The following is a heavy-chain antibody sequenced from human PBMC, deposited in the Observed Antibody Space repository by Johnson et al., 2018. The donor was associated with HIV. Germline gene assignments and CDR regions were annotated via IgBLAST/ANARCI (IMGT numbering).Heavy chain of an antibody. CDR3: AREGAAAGPTDAFDI. D-gene: IGHD6-13*01. Sequence: QVQLVESGGGLVQPGGSLRLSCAASGFTFSSYAMHWVRQAPGKGLEWVAVISYDGSNKYYADSVKGRFTISRDNSKNTLYLQMNSLRAEDTAVYYCAREGAAAGPTDAFDIWGQGTMVIVSS. CDR2: ISYDGSNK. CDR1: GFTFSSYA. J-gene: IGHJ3*02. V-gene: IGHV3-30-3*01.